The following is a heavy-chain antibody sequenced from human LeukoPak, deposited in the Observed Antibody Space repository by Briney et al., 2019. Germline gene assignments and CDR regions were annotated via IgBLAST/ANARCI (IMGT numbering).Heavy chain of an antibody. CDR1: GFTFSSYW. CDR2: INSDGTSI. V-gene: IGHV3-74*01. J-gene: IGHJ4*02. D-gene: IGHD4/OR15-4a*01. CDR3: VRGAPFDN. Sequence: PGGSLRLSCAASGFTFSSYWMHWVRQAPGKGLVWVSRINSDGTSIGYADSVKGRFTISRDNANNMLYLQMNSLRVDDTAVYYCVRGAPFDNWGQGTLVTVSS.